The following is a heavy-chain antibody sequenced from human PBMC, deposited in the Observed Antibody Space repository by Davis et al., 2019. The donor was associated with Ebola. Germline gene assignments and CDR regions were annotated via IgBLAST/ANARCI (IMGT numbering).Heavy chain of an antibody. Sequence: GESLKISCAASGFTFSSYWMSWVRQAPGKGLEWVANIKQDGSEKYYVDSVKGRFTISRDSSKNSLYLHMNSLTSDDTALYYCGKADCGGDCRVVDFWGQGTRVTVSA. D-gene: IGHD2-21*02. V-gene: IGHV3-7*03. J-gene: IGHJ4*02. CDR1: GFTFSSYW. CDR3: GKADCGGDCRVVDF. CDR2: IKQDGSEK.